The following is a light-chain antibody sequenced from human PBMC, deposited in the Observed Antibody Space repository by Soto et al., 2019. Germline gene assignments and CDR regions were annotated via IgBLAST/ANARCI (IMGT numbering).Light chain of an antibody. CDR1: SSNVGSYTL. J-gene: IGLJ2*01. Sequence: QSVLTQPASVSGSPGQSITISCTGTSSNVGSYTLVSWYQQRPGKAPKLMIYEGNKRPSGVSDRFSGSKSGNTASLTISGLRADDEADYYCCSYAAKNILIFGGGTKVTVL. CDR2: EGN. CDR3: CSYAAKNILI. V-gene: IGLV2-23*01.